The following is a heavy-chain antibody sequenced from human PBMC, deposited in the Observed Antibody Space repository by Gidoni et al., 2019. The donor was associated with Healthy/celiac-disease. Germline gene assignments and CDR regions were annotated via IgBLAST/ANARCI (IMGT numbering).Heavy chain of an antibody. D-gene: IGHD2-8*02. J-gene: IGHJ4*02. V-gene: IGHV4-30-2*01. CDR1: GGSISRGGYS. CDR3: ARAGGLSEVPSFDY. Sequence: QLQLQESGSGLVKPSQTLSLTCAVSGGSISRGGYSWSWIRQPPGKGLEWIGYIDHSGSTYYNPSLKSRVTISVDRSKNQFSLKLSSVTAADTAVYYCARAGGLSEVPSFDYWGQGTLVTVSS. CDR2: IDHSGST.